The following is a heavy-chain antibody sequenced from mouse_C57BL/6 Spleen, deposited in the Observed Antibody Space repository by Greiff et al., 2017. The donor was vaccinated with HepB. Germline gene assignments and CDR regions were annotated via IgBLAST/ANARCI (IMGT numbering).Heavy chain of an antibody. CDR1: GFSLTSYG. J-gene: IGHJ1*03. D-gene: IGHD2-1*01. CDR2: IWSSGST. CDR3: AKKGGNYGYWYVDV. V-gene: IGHV2-4*01. Sequence: QVQLQQSGPGLVQPSQSLSITCTVSGFSLTSYGVHWVRQPPGKGLEWLGVIWSSGSTDYNAAFISRLSISKDNSKSQVFFKMNSLQADDTAIYYCAKKGGNYGYWYVDVWGTGTTVTVSS.